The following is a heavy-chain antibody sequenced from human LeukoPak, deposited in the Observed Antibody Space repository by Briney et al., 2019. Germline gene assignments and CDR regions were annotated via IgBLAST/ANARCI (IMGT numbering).Heavy chain of an antibody. V-gene: IGHV3-48*03. J-gene: IGHJ5*02. D-gene: IGHD4-17*01. CDR2: ISSSGSTI. CDR3: ARGPPSTLTMYNWFDP. Sequence: GGSLRLSCAASGFTFSSYEMNWVRQAPGKGLEWVSYISSSGSTIYYADSVKGRFTISRDNAKNSLYLQMNSLRAEDTAVYYCARGPPSTLTMYNWFDPWGQGTLVTVSS. CDR1: GFTFSSYE.